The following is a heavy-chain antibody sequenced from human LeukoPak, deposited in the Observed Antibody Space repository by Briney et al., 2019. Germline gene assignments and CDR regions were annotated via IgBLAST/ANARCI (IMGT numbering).Heavy chain of an antibody. V-gene: IGHV4-39*01. CDR3: ARRDGHPGRFGMIFDS. CDR1: GGSINTGGYY. Sequence: SETLSLTCSVSGGSINTGGYYWGWIRQPPGKGLEWVGSIHYSGTTYYHSSLKSRVTVSMDTFKNEFYLKLSSVTAADTAVYYCARRDGHPGRFGMIFDSWGQGTLVTVSS. D-gene: IGHD3-16*01. CDR2: IHYSGTT. J-gene: IGHJ4*02.